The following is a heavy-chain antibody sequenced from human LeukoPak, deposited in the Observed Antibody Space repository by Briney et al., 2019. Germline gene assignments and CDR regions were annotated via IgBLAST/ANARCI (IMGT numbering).Heavy chain of an antibody. Sequence: SETLSLTCAVYGVSFSGYYWSWIRQPPGKGLEWIGEINHSGSTNYNPSLKSRVTISVDTSKNQFSLKLSSVTAADTAVYYCARGGREAAAGTFDYWGQGTLVTVSS. CDR3: ARGGREAAAGTFDY. J-gene: IGHJ4*02. CDR1: GVSFSGYY. D-gene: IGHD6-13*01. CDR2: INHSGST. V-gene: IGHV4-34*01.